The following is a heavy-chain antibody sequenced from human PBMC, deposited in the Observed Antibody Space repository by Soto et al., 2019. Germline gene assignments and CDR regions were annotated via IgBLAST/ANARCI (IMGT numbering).Heavy chain of an antibody. J-gene: IGHJ5*02. CDR2: IYHSGNT. V-gene: IGHV4-30-2*06. Sequence: PSETLSLTCGVSGGSVSSVGYSWSWIRQSPGKGLEWIGHIYHSGNTYYNPSLGSRVTISMDRSNNQFSLQVHSVTAADTAVYYCATATLAYNWLDLWGLGTLVTVSS. CDR3: ATATLAYNWLDL. D-gene: IGHD2-21*01. CDR1: GGSVSSVGYS.